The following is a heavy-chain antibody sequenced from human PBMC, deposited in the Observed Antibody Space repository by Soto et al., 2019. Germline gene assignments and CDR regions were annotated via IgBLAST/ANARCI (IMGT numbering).Heavy chain of an antibody. CDR2: ISGSGGST. CDR1: GFTFSSYA. CDR3: ARGEFYYYYYGMDV. D-gene: IGHD3-16*01. V-gene: IGHV3-23*01. Sequence: ESGGGLVQPGGSLRLSCAASGFTFSSYAMSWVRQAPGKGLEWVSAISGSGGSTYYADSVKGRFTISRDNSKNTLYLQMNSLRAEDTAVYYCARGEFYYYYYGMDVWGQGTTVTVSS. J-gene: IGHJ6*02.